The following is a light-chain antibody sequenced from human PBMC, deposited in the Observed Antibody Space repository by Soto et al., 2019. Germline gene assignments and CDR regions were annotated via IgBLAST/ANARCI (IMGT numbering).Light chain of an antibody. Sequence: EIVLTQSPGSLSLSPGERATLSSRASQSVSNNYLAWYQQKPGQAPRLLIYGASNRATGIPDRFSGSGSGTDFTLTISRLEPEDFAVYYCQQYGSSPWTFGQGTKVDIK. J-gene: IGKJ1*01. V-gene: IGKV3-20*01. CDR1: QSVSNNY. CDR2: GAS. CDR3: QQYGSSPWT.